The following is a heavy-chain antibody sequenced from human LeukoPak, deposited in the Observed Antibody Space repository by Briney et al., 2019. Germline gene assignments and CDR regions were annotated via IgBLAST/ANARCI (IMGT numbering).Heavy chain of an antibody. D-gene: IGHD3-22*01. J-gene: IGHJ4*02. CDR2: IYCIGST. CDR1: GDSVSRSSYY. V-gene: IGHV4-61*01. Sequence: TSSETLSLTCTVSGDSVSRSSYYWTWIRQPPGKGLEWIGYIYCIGSTNYNPSLRSRLTMSVDTSKNQFSLRLSSVIAADTAVYYCARYYDSTGSFDYWGQGTLVTVSS. CDR3: ARYYDSTGSFDY.